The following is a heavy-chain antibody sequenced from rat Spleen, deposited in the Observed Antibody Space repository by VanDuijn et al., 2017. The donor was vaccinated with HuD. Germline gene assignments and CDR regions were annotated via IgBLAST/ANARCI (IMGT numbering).Heavy chain of an antibody. CDR2: ISYSGST. D-gene: IGHD1-11*01. CDR3: ADYGGYDWFAY. Sequence: EVHLQESGPGLVKPSQSLSLTCSVTGYSITSNYWGWIRKFPGNKMEWMGYISYSGSTSYNPSLKSRISITRDTSKNQFFLQLNSVTTEDTATYYCADYGGYDWFAYWGQGTLVTVSS. J-gene: IGHJ3*01. V-gene: IGHV3-1*01. CDR1: GYSITSNY.